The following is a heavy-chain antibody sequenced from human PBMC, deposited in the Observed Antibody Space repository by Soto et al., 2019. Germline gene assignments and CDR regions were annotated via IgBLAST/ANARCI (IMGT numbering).Heavy chain of an antibody. J-gene: IGHJ4*02. Sequence: GSLRLSCAASGFTFSDYPMNWVRQAPGKGLEWVSSIRTISSAIYFADSVRGRFTISRDNARNSLYLQMTSLRDEDTAVYYCARETHSFGSWGQGTMVTVSS. CDR3: ARETHSFGS. CDR1: GFTFSDYP. CDR2: IRTISSAI. V-gene: IGHV3-48*02.